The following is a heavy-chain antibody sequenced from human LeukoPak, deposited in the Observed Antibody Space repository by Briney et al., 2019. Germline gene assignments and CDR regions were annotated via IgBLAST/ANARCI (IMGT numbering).Heavy chain of an antibody. J-gene: IGHJ4*02. D-gene: IGHD6-13*01. CDR3: AKAISDSSSWYGGGYFDC. V-gene: IGHV3-30*18. CDR2: VSYDASNK. Sequence: GGSLRLSCAASGFTFSGYGMRWVRQAPGKGLEWVAVVSYDASNKYYADSVKGRFTISRDNSKNTLYLQMNSLRPEDTAVYYCAKAISDSSSWYGGGYFDCWGQGTLVTVSS. CDR1: GFTFSGYG.